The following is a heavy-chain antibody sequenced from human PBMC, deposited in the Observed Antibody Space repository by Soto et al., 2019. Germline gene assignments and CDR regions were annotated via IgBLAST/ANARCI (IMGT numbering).Heavy chain of an antibody. CDR2: IYHTGRT. Sequence: PLETLSLTYTVSGDSMSSGDYYWCWIRQPPGKGLGWIGFIYHTGRTYCSPSLTGRVDMSVDTSKNQFSLKLSSVTAADTAVYYCAREPRYDYGDLSHVFKMWGRGTMVT. J-gene: IGHJ3*02. CDR3: AREPRYDYGDLSHVFKM. D-gene: IGHD4-17*01. CDR1: GDSMSSGDYY. V-gene: IGHV4-30-4*01.